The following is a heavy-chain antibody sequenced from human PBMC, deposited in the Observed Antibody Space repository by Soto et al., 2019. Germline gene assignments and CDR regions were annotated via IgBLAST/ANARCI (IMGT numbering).Heavy chain of an antibody. CDR2: KRPDGSRG. D-gene: IGHD3-16*01. Sequence: QVQLVESGGGVVQPGTSLRLSCAASRLTFSAHDMHWVRQAPGKGLEWVALKRPDGSRGFYADSVKGRFTISRHNFKKPLYLQMNSLGAEDTAVYYCAGEPKGGAYDMDVWGQGTTVTVYS. CDR1: RLTFSAHD. CDR3: AGEPKGGAYDMDV. V-gene: IGHV3-33*01. J-gene: IGHJ6*02.